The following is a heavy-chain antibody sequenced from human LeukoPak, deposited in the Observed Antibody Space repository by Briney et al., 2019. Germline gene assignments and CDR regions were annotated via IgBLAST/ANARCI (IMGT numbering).Heavy chain of an antibody. D-gene: IGHD3-22*01. CDR3: ASSRPGIYYDSSGYDAFDI. J-gene: IGHJ3*02. Sequence: SETLSLTCTVSGGSISSYYWSGIRQPPGKGLEWIGYIYYSGSTNYNPSLKSRVTISVDTSKNQFSLKLSSVTAADTAVYYCASSRPGIYYDSSGYDAFDIWGQGTMVTVSS. V-gene: IGHV4-59*01. CDR1: GGSISSYY. CDR2: IYYSGST.